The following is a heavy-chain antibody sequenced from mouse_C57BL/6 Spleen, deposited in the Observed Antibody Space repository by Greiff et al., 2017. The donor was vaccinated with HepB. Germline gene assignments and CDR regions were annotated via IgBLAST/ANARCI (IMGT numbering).Heavy chain of an antibody. CDR3: ARQQRGNYVGYFDV. CDR1: GFSLTSYG. Sequence: QVQLQQSGPGLVAPSGFSLTSYGVHWVRQPPGKGLEWLVVIWSDGSTTYNSALKSRLSISKDNSKSQVFLKMNSLQTDDTAMYYCARQQRGNYVGYFDVWGTGTTVTVSS. J-gene: IGHJ1*03. V-gene: IGHV2-6-1*01. D-gene: IGHD2-1*01. CDR2: IWSDGST.